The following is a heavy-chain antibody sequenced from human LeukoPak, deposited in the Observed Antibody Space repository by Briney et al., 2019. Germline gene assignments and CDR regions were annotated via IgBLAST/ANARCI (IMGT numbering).Heavy chain of an antibody. CDR3: ARGLLGAAAGRIDY. J-gene: IGHJ4*02. CDR2: INHSGST. CDR1: GGSFSGYY. Sequence: SETLSLTCAVYGGSFSGYYWSWIRRPPGKGLEWIGEINHSGSTNYNPSLKSRVTISVDTSKNQFSLKLSSVTAADTAVYYCARGLLGAAAGRIDYWGQGTLVTVSS. D-gene: IGHD6-13*01. V-gene: IGHV4-34*01.